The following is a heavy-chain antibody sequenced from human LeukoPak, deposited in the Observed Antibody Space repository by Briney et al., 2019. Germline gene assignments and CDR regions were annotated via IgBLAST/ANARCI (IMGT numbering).Heavy chain of an antibody. CDR2: IYYSGST. Sequence: SETLSLTCTVSGGSISSYYWSWIRQPPGKGMEWIGYIYYSGSTNYNPSLKSRVTISVDTSKNQFSLKLSSVTAADTAVYYCARDSHLGGIFGVVAHYYGMGVWGQGTTVTVSS. CDR3: ARDSHLGGIFGVVAHYYGMGV. J-gene: IGHJ6*02. CDR1: GGSISSYY. V-gene: IGHV4-59*01. D-gene: IGHD3-3*01.